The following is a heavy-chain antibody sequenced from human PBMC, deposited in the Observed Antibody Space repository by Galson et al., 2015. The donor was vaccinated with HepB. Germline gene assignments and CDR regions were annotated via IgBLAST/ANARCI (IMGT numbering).Heavy chain of an antibody. CDR2: ISYDGSNK. Sequence: SLRLSCAASGFTFSSYGMHWVRQAPGKGLEWVAVISYDGSNKYYADSVKGRFTISRDNSKNTLYLQMNSLRAEDTAVYYCARDDSSIVGASAPFDYWGQGTLVTVSS. V-gene: IGHV3-30*03. D-gene: IGHD1-26*01. CDR1: GFTFSSYG. CDR3: ARDDSSIVGASAPFDY. J-gene: IGHJ4*02.